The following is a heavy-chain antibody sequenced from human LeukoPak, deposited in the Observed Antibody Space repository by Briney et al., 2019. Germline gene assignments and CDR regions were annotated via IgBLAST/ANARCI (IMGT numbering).Heavy chain of an antibody. D-gene: IGHD3-22*01. J-gene: IGHJ4*02. Sequence: SVKVSCKASGGTFSNNVITWVRQAPGQGLEWMGRIIPILDIPNYAQKFQGRVTITADESTSTAYMELSSLRSEDTAVYYCARHYYDSSGYYYGIDYWGQGTLVTVSS. V-gene: IGHV1-69*04. CDR3: ARHYYDSSGYYYGIDY. CDR1: GGTFSNNV. CDR2: IIPILDIP.